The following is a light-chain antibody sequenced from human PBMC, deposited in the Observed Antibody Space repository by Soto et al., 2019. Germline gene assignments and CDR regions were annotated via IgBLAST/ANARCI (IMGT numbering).Light chain of an antibody. J-gene: IGKJ1*01. CDR1: QSVSSN. CDR2: DAS. Sequence: IVMTQSPATLSVSPGERATLSCRASQSVSSNLAWYQHKPGQAPRLLIYDASNRATGIPARFSGSGSGTDFTLTISSLEPEDFAVYYCQQRSNWPWTFGQGTKVDIK. V-gene: IGKV3-11*01. CDR3: QQRSNWPWT.